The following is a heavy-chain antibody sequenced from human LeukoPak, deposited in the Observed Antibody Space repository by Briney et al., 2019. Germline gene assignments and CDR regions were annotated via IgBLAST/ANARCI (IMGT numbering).Heavy chain of an antibody. D-gene: IGHD3-16*01. V-gene: IGHV4-59*01. J-gene: IGHJ4*02. CDR3: ARAVISFGAAVAKGFDC. CDR2: IYYSGST. Sequence: SETLSLTCTVSGGSFSTYYWSWIRQPPGKGLEWIVYIYYSGSTDYNPSLKSRVIMSLDTSKNQFSLKLSSVTAADTAVYYCARAVISFGAAVAKGFDCWGQGTLVTVSS. CDR1: GGSFSTYY.